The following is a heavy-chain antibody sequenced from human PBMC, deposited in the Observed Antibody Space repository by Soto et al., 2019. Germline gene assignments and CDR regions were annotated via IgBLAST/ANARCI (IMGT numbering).Heavy chain of an antibody. CDR3: VRRVSGNYDY. Sequence: EVQLAESGGGMVQPGGSLRLSCVASGFTFSSYDMNWVGQAPGKRLEYVSSISSNGGTTYYGNSVKGRFTISRDNSKNTQYLQMGRLRAEDMAVYYCVRRVSGNYDYWGQGTLVTVSS. D-gene: IGHD1-7*01. J-gene: IGHJ4*02. V-gene: IGHV3-64*01. CDR1: GFTFSSYD. CDR2: ISSNGGTT.